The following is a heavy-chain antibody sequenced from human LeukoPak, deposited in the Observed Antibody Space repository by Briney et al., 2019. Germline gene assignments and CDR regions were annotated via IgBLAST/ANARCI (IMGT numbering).Heavy chain of an antibody. Sequence: PGGSLRLSCAASGFTVSSNYMSWVRQAPGKGLEWVSVIYSGGSTYYADSVKGRFTISRDNAKNSLYLQMNSLRAEDTAVYYCARVLGVPTVWDFWGQGALVTVSS. CDR3: ARVLGVPTVWDF. J-gene: IGHJ4*02. CDR1: GFTVSSNY. CDR2: IYSGGST. V-gene: IGHV3-53*01. D-gene: IGHD4-11*01.